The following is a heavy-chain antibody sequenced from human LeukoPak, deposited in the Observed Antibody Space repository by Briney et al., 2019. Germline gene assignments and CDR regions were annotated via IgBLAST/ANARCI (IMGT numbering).Heavy chain of an antibody. CDR2: INPNSGGT. CDR1: GYTFTGYY. J-gene: IGHJ4*02. D-gene: IGHD7-27*01. CDR3: ARGYLNWVFDY. V-gene: IGHV1-2*02. Sequence: PGGSLRLSCAASGYTFTGYYMHWVRQAPGQGLEWMGWINPNSGGTNYAQKFQGRVTMTRDTSISTAYMELSRLRSDDTAVYYCARGYLNWVFDYWGQGTLVTVSS.